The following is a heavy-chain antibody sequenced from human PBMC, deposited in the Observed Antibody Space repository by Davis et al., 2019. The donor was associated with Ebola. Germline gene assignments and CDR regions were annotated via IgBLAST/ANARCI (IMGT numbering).Heavy chain of an antibody. V-gene: IGHV4-31*03. CDR1: GGSINSGTYY. J-gene: IGHJ3*01. D-gene: IGHD1-1*01. Sequence: PSETLSLTCTVSGGSINSGTYYWSWIRHRPGKGLECLAYIYFSGSTYYNPSLKNRITISLDTSKNQFSLRLTSVTAADTAVYYCARGERLTSILSGAFDVWGQGTMVTVSS. CDR2: IYFSGST. CDR3: ARGERLTSILSGAFDV.